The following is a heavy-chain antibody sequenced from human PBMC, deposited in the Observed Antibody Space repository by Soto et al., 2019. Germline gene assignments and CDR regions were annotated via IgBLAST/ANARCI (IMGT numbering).Heavy chain of an antibody. V-gene: IGHV1-46*01. D-gene: IGHD3-9*01. CDR3: ARARGHYDILGIFDY. CDR2: INPSGGST. J-gene: IGHJ4*02. CDR1: GYTFTSYY. Sequence: GASVKVSCKASGYTFTSYYMHWVRQAPGQGLEWMGIINPSGGSTSYAQKFQGRVTMTRDTSTSTVYMELSSLRSEDTAVYYCARARGHYDILGIFDYWGQGTLVTAPQ.